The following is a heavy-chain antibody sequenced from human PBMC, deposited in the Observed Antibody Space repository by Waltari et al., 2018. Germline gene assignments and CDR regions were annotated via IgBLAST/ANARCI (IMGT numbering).Heavy chain of an antibody. CDR3: ARSLHCSSTDCYGMAWFDP. CDR1: GYKFTNYW. CDR2: IYPGDSDT. Sequence: EVQLVQSGAEVKKPGESLKISCKGSGYKFTNYWIGRVLQMPGKGLEWMGIIYPGDSDTRYNPSFQGQVTISADKSISTAYLQWNSLKASDTAIYYCARSLHCSSTDCYGMAWFDPWGQGTLVTVSS. J-gene: IGHJ5*02. D-gene: IGHD2-2*01. V-gene: IGHV5-51*01.